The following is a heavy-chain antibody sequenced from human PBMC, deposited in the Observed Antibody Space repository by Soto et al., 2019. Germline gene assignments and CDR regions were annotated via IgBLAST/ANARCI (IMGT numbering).Heavy chain of an antibody. CDR2: IYAGDSDP. CDR3: ARQHPLDSSAWYN. J-gene: IGHJ4*02. CDR1: GYTFSDYW. V-gene: IGHV5-51*01. D-gene: IGHD6-19*01. Sequence: PGESLKISCQGSGYTFSDYWIGWVRQVPGKGLEWVGTIYAGDSDPRYSPSLEGQVTMSVDKSISTAYLHWSSLKASDSAIYYCARQHPLDSSAWYNWGQGTLVTVSS.